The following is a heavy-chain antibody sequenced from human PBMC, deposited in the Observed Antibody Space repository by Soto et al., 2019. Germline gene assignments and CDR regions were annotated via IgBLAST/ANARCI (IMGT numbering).Heavy chain of an antibody. D-gene: IGHD3-3*01. CDR1: GFTFSSYS. CDR2: ISSSSSYI. Sequence: GSLRLSCAASGFTFSSYSMNWVRQAPGKGLEWVSSISSSSSYIYYADSVKGRFTISRDNAKNSLYLQMNSLRAEDTAVYYCAGGITIFGVGSMDVWGQGTTVTVSS. CDR3: AGGITIFGVGSMDV. V-gene: IGHV3-21*01. J-gene: IGHJ6*02.